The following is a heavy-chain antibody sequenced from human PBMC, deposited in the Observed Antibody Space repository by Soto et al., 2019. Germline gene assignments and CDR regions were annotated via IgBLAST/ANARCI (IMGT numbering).Heavy chain of an antibody. V-gene: IGHV1-69*13. CDR2: IIPIFGTA. D-gene: IGHD4-17*01. J-gene: IGHJ6*02. CDR1: GGTFSSYA. CDR3: ARDILPDYGDFPRHYYYGMDV. Sequence: ASVKVSCKASGGTFSSYAISWVRQAPGQGLEWMGGIIPIFGTANYAQKFQGRVTITADESTSTAYMELSSLRSEDTAVYYCARDILPDYGDFPRHYYYGMDVWGQGTTVTVSS.